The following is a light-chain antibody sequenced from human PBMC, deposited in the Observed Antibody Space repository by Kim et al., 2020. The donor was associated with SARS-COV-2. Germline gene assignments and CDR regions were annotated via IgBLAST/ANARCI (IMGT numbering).Light chain of an antibody. CDR2: DVN. Sequence: QSVTIACTGTSSDVCGCNFASWHQQQPGKAPKLIIYDVNKRPSGVPNRFSGSKSGNTASLTVSGVQAEDEADYYCSSYAGTNNFYVFGTGTKVTVL. CDR3: SSYAGTNNFYV. J-gene: IGLJ1*01. CDR1: SSDVCGCNF. V-gene: IGLV2-8*01.